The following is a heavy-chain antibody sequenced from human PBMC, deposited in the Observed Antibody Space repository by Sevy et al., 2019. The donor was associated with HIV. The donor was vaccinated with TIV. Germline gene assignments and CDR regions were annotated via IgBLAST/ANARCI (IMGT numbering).Heavy chain of an antibody. Sequence: SETLSLTCAVHDGSFSGYHWNWIRQLPGKVLEWIGEINESGITYYNPSLKSRVTISVDTSKKQFSLKLNSVTAADTAVYFCARSPPVVVVPGAPSWFDPWGQGTLVTVSS. CDR3: ARSPPVVVVPGAPSWFDP. CDR1: DGSFSGYH. V-gene: IGHV4-34*01. D-gene: IGHD2-2*01. J-gene: IGHJ5*02. CDR2: INESGIT.